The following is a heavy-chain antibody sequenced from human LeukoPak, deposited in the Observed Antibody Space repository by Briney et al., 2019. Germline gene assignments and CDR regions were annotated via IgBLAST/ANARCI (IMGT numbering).Heavy chain of an antibody. CDR2: LSGSGGST. J-gene: IGHJ6*03. CDR3: ATGPAAPGYYYYMDV. V-gene: IGHV3-23*01. D-gene: IGHD2-2*01. CDR1: GFTFTTYA. Sequence: GGSLRLSCAASGFTFTTYAMSWVRQAPGKGLEWVSGLSGSGGSTYYADSVKGRFTISRDNSKNTLYLQMNSLRAEDTAVYYCATGPAAPGYYYYMDVWGKGTTVTVSS.